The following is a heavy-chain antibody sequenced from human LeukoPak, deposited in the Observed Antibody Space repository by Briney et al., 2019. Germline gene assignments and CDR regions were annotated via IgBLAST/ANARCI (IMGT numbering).Heavy chain of an antibody. CDR2: INLDGNKK. CDR1: GFTFSHHW. CDR3: AKDLVGFYCGGDCYSPAFDI. J-gene: IGHJ3*02. D-gene: IGHD2-21*02. V-gene: IGHV3-7*03. Sequence: GGSLRLSCATSGFTFSHHWMSWVRQAPGRGLEWVANINLDGNKKYYADSVKGRFTISRDNAKNSLYLQMNSLRAEDTALYYCAKDLVGFYCGGDCYSPAFDIWGQGTMVTVSS.